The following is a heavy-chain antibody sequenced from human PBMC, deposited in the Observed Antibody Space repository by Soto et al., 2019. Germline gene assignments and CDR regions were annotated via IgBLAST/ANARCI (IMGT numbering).Heavy chain of an antibody. CDR1: GFTFSSYA. CDR2: ISGSGGST. J-gene: IGHJ4*02. V-gene: IGHV3-23*01. D-gene: IGHD6-19*01. Sequence: GGSLRLSCAASGFTFSSYAMSWFRQGPGKVLEWVSAISGSGGSTYYADSAKGRFTISRDNSKNTLYLQMNSLRAEDTAVYYCAKHIGGGSGWYSGYWGKGTPGHRL. CDR3: AKHIGGGSGWYSGY.